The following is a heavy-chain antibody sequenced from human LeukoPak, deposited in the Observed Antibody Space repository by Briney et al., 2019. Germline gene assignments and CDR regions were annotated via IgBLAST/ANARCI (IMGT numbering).Heavy chain of an antibody. V-gene: IGHV3-30*02. J-gene: IGHJ4*02. CDR3: AKTHSSSLRD. CDR1: GFTFSSYG. D-gene: IGHD6-6*01. Sequence: GGSLRLPCAASGFTFSSYGMHWVRQAPGKGLEWVAYIRYDGSNKYYADSVKGRFTISRDNSKNTLYLQMNSLRAEDTAVYYCAKTHSSSLRDWGQGTLVTVSS. CDR2: IRYDGSNK.